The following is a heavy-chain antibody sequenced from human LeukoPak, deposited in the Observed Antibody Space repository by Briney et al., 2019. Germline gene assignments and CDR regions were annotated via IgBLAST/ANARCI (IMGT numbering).Heavy chain of an antibody. CDR2: ITPIFGTA. Sequence: SVKVSCKASGYTFTSYDISWVRQAPGQGLEWMGGITPIFGTANYAQKFQGRVTITADESTSTAYMELSSLRSEDTAVYYCARELDSNWFDPWGQGTLVTVSS. D-gene: IGHD3/OR15-3a*01. CDR3: ARELDSNWFDP. V-gene: IGHV1-69*13. J-gene: IGHJ5*02. CDR1: GYTFTSYD.